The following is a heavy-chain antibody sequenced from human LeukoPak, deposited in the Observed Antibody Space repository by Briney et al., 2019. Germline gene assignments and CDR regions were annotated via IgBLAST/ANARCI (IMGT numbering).Heavy chain of an antibody. V-gene: IGHV3-30*02. Sequence: PGGSLRLSCAASGFTFSSYAMHWVRQAPGKGLEWVAFIRYDGSNKYYADSVKGRFTISRDNSKNTLYLQMNSLRTEDTAVYYCAKDVVYYGSGSYYFDYWGQGTLVTVSS. CDR2: IRYDGSNK. CDR3: AKDVVYYGSGSYYFDY. J-gene: IGHJ4*02. D-gene: IGHD3-10*01. CDR1: GFTFSSYA.